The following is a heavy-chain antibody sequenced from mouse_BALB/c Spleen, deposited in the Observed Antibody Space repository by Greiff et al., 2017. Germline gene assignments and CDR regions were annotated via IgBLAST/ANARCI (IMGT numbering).Heavy chain of an antibody. CDR2: IYPGDGDT. J-gene: IGHJ3*01. CDR3: ARARPLRIWFAY. D-gene: IGHD1-1*01. Sequence: QVQLQQSGAELVRPGSSVKISCKASGYAFSSYWLNWVKQRPGQGLEWIGQIYPGDGDTNYNGKFKGKATLTADKSSSTAYMQLSSLTSEDSAVYFSARARPLRIWFAYWGQGTRVTVSA. CDR1: GYAFSSYW. V-gene: IGHV1-80*01.